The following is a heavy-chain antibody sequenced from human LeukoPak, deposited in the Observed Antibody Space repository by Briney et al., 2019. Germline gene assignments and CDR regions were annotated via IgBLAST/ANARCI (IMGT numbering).Heavy chain of an antibody. V-gene: IGHV3-30-3*01. CDR2: ISYDGSNK. CDR3: ARDRCSGGSCYGYYYGMDV. Sequence: GGSLRLSCSASGFVFSSYVMIWVRQAPGKGLEWVAVISYDGSNKYYADSVKGRFTISRDNSKNTLYLQMNSLRAEDTAVYYCARDRCSGGSCYGYYYGMDVWGQGTTVTVSS. CDR1: GFVFSSYV. D-gene: IGHD2-15*01. J-gene: IGHJ6*02.